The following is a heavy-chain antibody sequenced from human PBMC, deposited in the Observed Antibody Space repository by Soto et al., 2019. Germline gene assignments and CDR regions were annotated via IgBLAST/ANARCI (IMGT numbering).Heavy chain of an antibody. J-gene: IGHJ4*02. CDR2: ISGSGGST. CDR1: GFTFSSYA. D-gene: IGHD4-4*01. V-gene: IGHV3-23*01. Sequence: PGGSLRLSCAVSGFTFSSYAMSWVRQAPGKGLEWVSTISGSGGSTYYADSVKGRFTISRDNSKNTLYLQMNSLRAEDTAVYYCAKARTIVIMDHFDYWGQGTPVTVSS. CDR3: AKARTIVIMDHFDY.